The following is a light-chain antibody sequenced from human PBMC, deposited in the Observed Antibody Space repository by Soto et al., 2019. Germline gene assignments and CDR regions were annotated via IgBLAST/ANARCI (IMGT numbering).Light chain of an antibody. CDR1: QDISNY. J-gene: IGKJ4*01. CDR3: QQYDNLPLT. Sequence: IQMTQSPSSLSASVGDRITITCQASQDISNYLNWYQQMPGKAPKLLIYDASNLETGVPSRFSGSGSGTDFTFTISNLQPEDIATYYCQQYDNLPLTFGGGTKVDIK. V-gene: IGKV1-33*01. CDR2: DAS.